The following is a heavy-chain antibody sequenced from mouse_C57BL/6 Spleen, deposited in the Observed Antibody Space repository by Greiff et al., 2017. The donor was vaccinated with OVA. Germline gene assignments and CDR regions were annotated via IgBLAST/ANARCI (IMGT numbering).Heavy chain of an antibody. J-gene: IGHJ1*03. CDR3: ARNSNSYWYFDV. V-gene: IGHV1-82*01. D-gene: IGHD2-5*01. Sequence: QVQLKQSGPELVKPGASVKISCKASGYAFSSSWMNWVKQRPGKGLEWIGRIYPGDGDTNYNGKFKGKATLTADKSSSTAYMQLSSLTSEDSAVYFCARNSNSYWYFDVWGTGTTVTVSS. CDR2: IYPGDGDT. CDR1: GYAFSSSW.